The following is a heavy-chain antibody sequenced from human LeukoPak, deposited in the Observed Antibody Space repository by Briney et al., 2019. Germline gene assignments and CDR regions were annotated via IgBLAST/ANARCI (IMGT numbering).Heavy chain of an antibody. V-gene: IGHV4-34*01. J-gene: IGHJ4*02. CDR3: ARDYEIY. CDR1: GGSFSGYY. CDR2: INHSGST. Sequence: SLTLSLTCAVYGGSFSGYYWSWIRQPPGKGLEWIGEINHSGSTHYKPSLKSRVTISGDTSKNQFSLKLSSVTAADTAVYYCARDYEIYWGQGTLVTVPS. D-gene: IGHD4-17*01.